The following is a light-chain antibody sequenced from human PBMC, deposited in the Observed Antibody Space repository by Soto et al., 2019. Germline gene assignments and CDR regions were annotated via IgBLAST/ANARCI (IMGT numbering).Light chain of an antibody. CDR3: QQYDTWPIT. CDR2: AAS. CDR1: QSVNNN. Sequence: EKVMPQSPATLSVSPGERSTLSCRASQSVNNNLAWYQQKPGQAPRLLIYAASSRATDIPGRFSGSGSGTEFTLSINSLQSEDFAVYYCQQYDTWPITFGQGTRLEIK. J-gene: IGKJ5*01. V-gene: IGKV3-15*01.